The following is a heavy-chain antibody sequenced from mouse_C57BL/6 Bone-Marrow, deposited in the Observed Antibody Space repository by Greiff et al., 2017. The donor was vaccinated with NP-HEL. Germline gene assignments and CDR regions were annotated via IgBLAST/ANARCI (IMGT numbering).Heavy chain of an antibody. V-gene: IGHV1-61*01. CDR2: IYPSDSET. D-gene: IGHD2-4*01. CDR1: GYTFTSSW. Sequence: QVQLQQPGAELVRPGSSVKLSCKASGYTFTSSWRDWVKQRPGQGLEWIGNIYPSDSETHYNQKFKDKATLTVDKSSSTAYMQLSSLTSEDSAVYYCARWDYDPFAYWGQGTLVTVSA. CDR3: ARWDYDPFAY. J-gene: IGHJ3*01.